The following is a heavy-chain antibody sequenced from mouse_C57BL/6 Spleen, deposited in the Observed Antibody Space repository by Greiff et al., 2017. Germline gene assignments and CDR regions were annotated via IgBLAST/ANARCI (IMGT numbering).Heavy chain of an antibody. CDR2: INPGSGGT. Sequence: VQLVESGAELVRPGTSVKVSCKASGYAFTNYLIEWVKQRPGQGLEWIGVINPGSGGTNYNEKFKGKATLTADKSSSTAYMQLSSLTSEDSAVYFCARWEGNYGDYYAMDYWGQGTSVTVSS. CDR3: ARWEGNYGDYYAMDY. J-gene: IGHJ4*01. D-gene: IGHD2-1*01. CDR1: GYAFTNYL. V-gene: IGHV1-54*01.